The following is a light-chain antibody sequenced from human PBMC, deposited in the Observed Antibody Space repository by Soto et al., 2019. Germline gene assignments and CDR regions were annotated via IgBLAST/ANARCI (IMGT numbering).Light chain of an antibody. V-gene: IGKV1-27*01. Sequence: IQMTQPPSSLSASVGDSVTITCRASQSFINQLAWYQQKPGKAPKLLIYRVSSLQTGVPSLFSGSESGTDFTLTVSSLQPDDVATNCCQQYLRTSGQGTKVEIK. CDR2: RVS. CDR1: QSFINQ. CDR3: QQYLRT. J-gene: IGKJ1*01.